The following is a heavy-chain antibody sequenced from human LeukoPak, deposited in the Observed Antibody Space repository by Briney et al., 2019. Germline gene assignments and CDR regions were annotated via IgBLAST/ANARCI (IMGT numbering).Heavy chain of an antibody. J-gene: IGHJ4*02. Sequence: GRSLRLSCAASGFTFGAYGMHWVRQVPVKGLEWLAVISHDGDTKYYEDSVKGRFTISRDNFKNTLSLQINGLKAEDTAVYYCAKEAATSQIDYWGQGTLVTVSS. D-gene: IGHD6-25*01. CDR3: AKEAATSQIDY. V-gene: IGHV3-30*18. CDR2: ISHDGDTK. CDR1: GFTFGAYG.